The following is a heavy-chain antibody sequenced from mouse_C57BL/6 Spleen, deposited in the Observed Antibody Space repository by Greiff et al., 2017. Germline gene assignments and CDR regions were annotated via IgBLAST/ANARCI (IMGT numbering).Heavy chain of an antibody. Sequence: DVQLQESGPELVKPGASVKMSCKASGYTFTDYNMHWVKQSPGKSLECIGYINPNNGGTSYNQKFKGKATLTVNKSSSTAYMDLRSLTSEDSAVDYCARSRDYPYYAMDYWGQGTSVTVSS. J-gene: IGHJ4*01. CDR1: GYTFTDYN. V-gene: IGHV1-22*01. D-gene: IGHD2-4*01. CDR2: INPNNGGT. CDR3: ARSRDYPYYAMDY.